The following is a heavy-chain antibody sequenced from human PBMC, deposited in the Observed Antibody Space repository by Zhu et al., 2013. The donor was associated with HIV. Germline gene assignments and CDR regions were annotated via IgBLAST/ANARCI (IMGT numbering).Heavy chain of an antibody. CDR1: LHRLPAMV. D-gene: IGHD2-21*01. Sequence: QVQLVQSGAEDERRPGASSEGLLQGFWLHRLPAMVSAGCDRPLDKGLSGWDGSALTTVIVNYAQKLQGRVTMTTDTSTSTAYMELRSLRSDDTAVYFCARDGPEIVVVDPDSFDIWGQGTMVTVSS. V-gene: IGHV1-18*01. CDR3: ARDGPEIVVVDPDSFDI. CDR2: SALTTVIV. J-gene: IGHJ3*02.